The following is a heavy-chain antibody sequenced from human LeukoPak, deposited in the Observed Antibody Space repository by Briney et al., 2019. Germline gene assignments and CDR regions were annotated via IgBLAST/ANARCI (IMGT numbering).Heavy chain of an antibody. Sequence: SETLSLTCAVYGGSFSGYYWSWIRQPPGKGLEWIGEINHSGSTNYNPSLKSRVTISVDTSKNQFSLKLSSVTAADTAVYYCARGVLCSGGSCYEGVFDYWGQGTLVTVSS. J-gene: IGHJ4*02. CDR3: ARGVLCSGGSCYEGVFDY. CDR2: INHSGST. CDR1: GGSFSGYY. D-gene: IGHD2-15*01. V-gene: IGHV4-34*01.